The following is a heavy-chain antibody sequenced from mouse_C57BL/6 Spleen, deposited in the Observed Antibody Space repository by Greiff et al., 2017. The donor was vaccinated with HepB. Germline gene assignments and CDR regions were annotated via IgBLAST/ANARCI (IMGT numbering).Heavy chain of an antibody. CDR3: ARQTGSRRAMDY. CDR1: GFTFSDYG. V-gene: IGHV5-17*01. CDR2: ISSGSSTI. D-gene: IGHD1-1*01. J-gene: IGHJ4*01. Sequence: EVKLVESGGGLVKPGGSLKLSCAASGFTFSDYGMHWVRQAPEKGLEWVAYISSGSSTIYYADTVKGRFTISRDNAKNTLFLQMTSLRSEDTAMYYCARQTGSRRAMDYWGQGTSVTVSS.